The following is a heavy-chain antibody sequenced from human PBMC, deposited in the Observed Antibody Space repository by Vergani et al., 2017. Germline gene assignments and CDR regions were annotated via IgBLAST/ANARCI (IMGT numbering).Heavy chain of an antibody. CDR2: IYYSGST. V-gene: IGHV4-59*01. CDR3: VRIAARPNYYYYYMDV. Sequence: QMQLQESGPGLVKPSETLSLSCTVSGGSISSYYWSWIRQPPGKGLEWIGYIYYSGSTNYNPSLKSRVTISVDTSKNQFSLKLSSVTAADTAVYYCVRIAARPNYYYYYMDVWGKGTTVTVSS. CDR1: GGSISSYY. J-gene: IGHJ6*03. D-gene: IGHD6-6*01.